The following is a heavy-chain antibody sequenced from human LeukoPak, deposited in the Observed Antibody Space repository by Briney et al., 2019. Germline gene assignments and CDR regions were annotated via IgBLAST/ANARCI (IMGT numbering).Heavy chain of an antibody. CDR2: ISAYNGNT. V-gene: IGHV1-18*01. CDR3: ARGRRQLKRQMYWFDP. J-gene: IGHJ5*02. D-gene: IGHD1-1*01. Sequence: GASVKVSCKASGYTFTSYGISWVRQAPGQGLEWMGWISAYNGNTNYAQKLQGRVTMTTDTSTSTAYMELRSLRSDDTAVYYCARGRRQLKRQMYWFDPWGQGTLVTVSS. CDR1: GYTFTSYG.